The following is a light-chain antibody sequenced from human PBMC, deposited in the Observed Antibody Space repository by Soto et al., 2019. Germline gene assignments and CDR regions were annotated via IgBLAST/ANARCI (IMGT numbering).Light chain of an antibody. V-gene: IGLV2-23*01. Sequence: SVLAQPPSVSGSPGQSIPLPCTGTSSYVGSYNLVSWYQQHPGKAPKLIIYEDSKRPSGVSNRFSGSKSGNTASLTISGLQAEDEADYYCCSYAGSGTYVFGTGTKVTVL. CDR3: CSYAGSGTYV. J-gene: IGLJ1*01. CDR1: SSYVGSYNL. CDR2: EDS.